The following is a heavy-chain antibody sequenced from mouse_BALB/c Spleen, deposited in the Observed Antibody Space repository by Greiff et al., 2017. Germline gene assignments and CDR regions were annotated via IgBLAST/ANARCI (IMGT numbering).Heavy chain of an antibody. D-gene: IGHD2-3*01. CDR3: ARDGYYGFDY. CDR1: GYSITSDYA. CDR2: ISYSGST. J-gene: IGHJ2*01. V-gene: IGHV3-2*02. Sequence: EVQLQQSGPGLVKPSQSLSLTCTVTGYSITSDYAWNWIRQFPGNKLEWMGYISYSGSTSYNPSLKSRISITRDTSKNQFFLQLNSVTTEDTATYYCARDGYYGFDYWGQGTTLTVSS.